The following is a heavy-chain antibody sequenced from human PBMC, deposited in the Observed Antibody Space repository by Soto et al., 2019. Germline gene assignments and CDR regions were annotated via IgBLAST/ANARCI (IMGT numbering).Heavy chain of an antibody. CDR3: ARAMDSSWSSYYYYGMDV. Sequence: GGSLRLSCAASGFTFSSYSMNWVRQAPGKGLEWVSYISSSSSTIYYADSVKGRFAISRDNAKNSLYLQMNSLRDEDTAVYYCARAMDSSWSSYYYYGMDVWGQGTTVPVSS. CDR2: ISSSSSTI. D-gene: IGHD3-10*01. V-gene: IGHV3-48*02. J-gene: IGHJ6*02. CDR1: GFTFSSYS.